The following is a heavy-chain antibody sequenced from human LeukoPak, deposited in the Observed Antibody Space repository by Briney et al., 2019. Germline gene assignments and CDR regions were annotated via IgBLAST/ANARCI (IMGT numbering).Heavy chain of an antibody. J-gene: IGHJ4*02. Sequence: AASVKVSCKASGYTFTGYYMHWVRQAPGHGREWMGWINPNSVGTNYVQKFHGRVTTTRDTPISTAYMELSRLRSDDTAVYYCARDGRDITLDYWGQGTLVTVSS. CDR3: ARDGRDITLDY. D-gene: IGHD3-10*01. CDR2: INPNSVGT. CDR1: GYTFTGYY. V-gene: IGHV1-2*02.